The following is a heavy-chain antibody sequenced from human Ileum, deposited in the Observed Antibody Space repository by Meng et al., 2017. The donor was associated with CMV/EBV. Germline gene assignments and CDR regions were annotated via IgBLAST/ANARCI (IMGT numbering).Heavy chain of an antibody. CDR1: GGSLGGGYY. J-gene: IGHJ4*02. CDR3: ARDSAWLIDQ. D-gene: IGHD6-19*01. CDR2: IYTSGST. Sequence: QVELQEAGPGLVKPSQTLSLTCTVSGGSLGGGYYWNWIRQPAGKGLEWIGRIYTSGSTNYNPFLKSRFTISVDTSKNQFSLNLTSVTAADTAVYYCARDSAWLIDQWGQGTLVTVSS. V-gene: IGHV4-61*02.